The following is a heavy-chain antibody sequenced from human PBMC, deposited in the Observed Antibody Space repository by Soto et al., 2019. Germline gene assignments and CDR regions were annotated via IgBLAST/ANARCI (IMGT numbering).Heavy chain of an antibody. CDR2: INPDNVNT. D-gene: IGHD2-21*01. CDR3: EKGIPTRHPDP. CDR1: GCTFTGYT. J-gene: IGHJ5*02. V-gene: IGHV1-3*01. Sequence: CREVGCTFTGYTINWVRQAPGQRLEWMGWINPDNVNTKYSQKFQDRVIITRDTSASTAYMDLSSLRSEDTAVFYCEKGIPTRHPDPCGQATPVTV.